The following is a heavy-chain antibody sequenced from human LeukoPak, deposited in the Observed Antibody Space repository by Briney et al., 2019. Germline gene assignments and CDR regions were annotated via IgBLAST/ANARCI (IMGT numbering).Heavy chain of an antibody. Sequence: GGSLRLSXAASGFTFSSYAMSWVRQAPGKGVEWVSAISGSGGSTYYADSVKGRFTISRDNSKNTLYLQMNSLRAEDTAVYYCAKFGGWYDNYWGQGTLVTVSS. D-gene: IGHD6-19*01. CDR3: AKFGGWYDNY. V-gene: IGHV3-23*01. CDR1: GFTFSSYA. J-gene: IGHJ4*02. CDR2: ISGSGGST.